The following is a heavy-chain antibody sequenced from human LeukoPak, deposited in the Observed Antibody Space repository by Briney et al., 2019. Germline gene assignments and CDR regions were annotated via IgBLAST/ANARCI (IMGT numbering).Heavy chain of an antibody. CDR1: GGSISSYY. D-gene: IGHD2-8*01. CDR3: TRSTNLEAFDI. Sequence: KSSETLSLTCTVSGGSISSYYWSWIRQPPGKGLEWIGYIYYSGSTNYNPSLKSRVTVSVDTSKNQCSLKLSSVTTADTAVYYCTRSTNLEAFDIWGQGTMVTVSS. J-gene: IGHJ3*02. CDR2: IYYSGST. V-gene: IGHV4-59*01.